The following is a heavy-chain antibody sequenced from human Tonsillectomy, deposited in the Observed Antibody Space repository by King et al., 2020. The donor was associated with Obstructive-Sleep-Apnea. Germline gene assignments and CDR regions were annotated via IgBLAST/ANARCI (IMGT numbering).Heavy chain of an antibody. J-gene: IGHJ3*02. CDR1: GFTFSYYD. D-gene: IGHD4-17*01. CDR2: ISGSGDST. CDR3: AKVSGYGDYFDAFDI. V-gene: IGHV3-23*04. Sequence: VQLVESGGGLVQPGGSLRLSFAASGFTFSYYDMTWVRPAPGKGLEWVSGISGSGDSTYYADSVRGRLTISRDNSKNTLYLQMNSLRAEDTAVYYCAKVSGYGDYFDAFDIWGQGTMVTVSS.